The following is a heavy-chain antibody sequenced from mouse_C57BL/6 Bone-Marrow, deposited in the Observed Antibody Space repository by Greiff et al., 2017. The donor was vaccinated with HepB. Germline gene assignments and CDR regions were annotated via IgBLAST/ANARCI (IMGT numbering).Heavy chain of an antibody. V-gene: IGHV5-4*01. CDR2: ISDGGSYT. Sequence: EVQVVESGGGLVKPGGSLKLSCAASGFTFSSYAMSWVRQTPEKRLEWVATISDGGSYTYYPDNVKGRFTISRDNAKNNLYLQISHLKSEDTAMYYCARDTTVVDWYFDVWGTGTTVTVSS. D-gene: IGHD1-1*01. CDR3: ARDTTVVDWYFDV. J-gene: IGHJ1*03. CDR1: GFTFSSYA.